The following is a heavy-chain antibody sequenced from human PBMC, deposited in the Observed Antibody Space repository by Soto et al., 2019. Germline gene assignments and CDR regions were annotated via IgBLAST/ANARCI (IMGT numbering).Heavy chain of an antibody. CDR2: IWYDGSNK. D-gene: IGHD6-25*01. CDR3: ARDHSGVYSSEYFDY. V-gene: IGHV3-33*01. CDR1: GFTFSSYG. Sequence: QVQLVESGGGVVQPGRSLRLSCAASGFTFSSYGMHWVRQAPGKGLEWVAVIWYDGSNKYYADSVKGRFTISRDNSKNTLYLQMNSLRAEDTAVYYCARDHSGVYSSEYFDYWGQGTLVTVSS. J-gene: IGHJ4*02.